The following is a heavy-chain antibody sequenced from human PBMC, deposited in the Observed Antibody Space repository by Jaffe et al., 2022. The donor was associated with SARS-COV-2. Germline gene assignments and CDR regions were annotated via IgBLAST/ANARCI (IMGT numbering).Heavy chain of an antibody. D-gene: IGHD3-10*01. CDR3: ARGWVRGVLDAFDI. CDR1: GGSLSGYY. J-gene: IGHJ3*02. V-gene: IGHV4-34*01. CDR2: SNQSGST. Sequence: QVQLQQWGAGLLKPSETLSLTCAVYGGSLSGYYWNWIRQPPGKGLEWIGDSNQSGSTNYNPSLKSRVTISVDTSKNQFSLKLSSLTAADTAVYYCARGWVRGVLDAFDIWGQGTMVTVSS.